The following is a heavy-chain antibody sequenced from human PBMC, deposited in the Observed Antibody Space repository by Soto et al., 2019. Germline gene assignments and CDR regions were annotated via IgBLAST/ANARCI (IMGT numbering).Heavy chain of an antibody. CDR3: ATYCSSTSCSPIYYYYGMDV. Sequence: QVQLVQSGAEVKKPGASVKVSCKASGYTFTSYGISWVRQAPGQGLEWMGWISAYNGNTNYAQKLQGRVTMATNTPTRTAYMELRSLRSDDTAVYYCATYCSSTSCSPIYYYYGMDVWGQGTTVTVSS. CDR1: GYTFTSYG. V-gene: IGHV1-18*01. CDR2: ISAYNGNT. J-gene: IGHJ6*02. D-gene: IGHD2-2*01.